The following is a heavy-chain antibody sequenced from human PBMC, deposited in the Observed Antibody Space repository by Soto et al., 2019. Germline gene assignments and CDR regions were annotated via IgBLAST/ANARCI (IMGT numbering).Heavy chain of an antibody. Sequence: SSETLSLTCTVSGGSISGYYWSWIRQPPGKGLEWIDYIYHTGSTNYNPSLKGRATLSVDMSKNQFSLKLSSVTAADTAVYYCARGVAVAGNYFDHWGQGTLVTVSS. CDR1: GGSISGYY. CDR2: IYHTGST. V-gene: IGHV4-59*01. J-gene: IGHJ4*02. D-gene: IGHD6-19*01. CDR3: ARGVAVAGNYFDH.